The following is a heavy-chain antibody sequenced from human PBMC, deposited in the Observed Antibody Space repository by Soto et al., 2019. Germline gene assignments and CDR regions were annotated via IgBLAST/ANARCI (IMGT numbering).Heavy chain of an antibody. V-gene: IGHV4-34*01. J-gene: IGHJ5*02. CDR3: ARGVPLYGSGSYFSYGWFDP. CDR1: GGSFSGYY. D-gene: IGHD3-10*01. Sequence: SETLSLTCAVYGGSFSGYYWSWIRQPPGKGLEWIGEINHSGSTNYNPSLKSRVTISVDTSKNQFSLKLSSVTAADTAVYYCARGVPLYGSGSYFSYGWFDPWGQGTLVTVSS. CDR2: INHSGST.